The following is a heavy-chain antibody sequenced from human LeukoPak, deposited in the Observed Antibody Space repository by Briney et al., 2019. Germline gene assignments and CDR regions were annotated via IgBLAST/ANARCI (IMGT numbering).Heavy chain of an antibody. CDR3: ARTSGSYFHYYGMDV. J-gene: IGHJ6*02. CDR1: GGSINSRSHY. D-gene: IGHD1-26*01. V-gene: IGHV4-39*07. Sequence: SETLSLTCIVSGGSINSRSHYWGWIRQPPGKGLEWIGNIYYSGSTYYNPSLKSRVTISIDTSKNQFSLKLSSVTAADTAVYYCARTSGSYFHYYGMDVWGQGTTVTVSS. CDR2: IYYSGST.